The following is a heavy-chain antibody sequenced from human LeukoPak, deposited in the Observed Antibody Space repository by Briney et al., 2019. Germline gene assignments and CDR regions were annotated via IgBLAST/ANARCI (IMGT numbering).Heavy chain of an antibody. CDR3: AKVPSVSSSSTSCCIDY. Sequence: GGSLTLTCAASGLTLSSYCMHWVRQAPGKGLEWVAFIRYDGSNKYYADSVKGRFTISRDNSKNTLYLQMNSLRAEDTCVYYCAKVPSVSSSSTSCCIDYWGQGTLVTVSS. J-gene: IGHJ4*02. CDR1: GLTLSSYC. CDR2: IRYDGSNK. V-gene: IGHV3-30*02. D-gene: IGHD2-2*01.